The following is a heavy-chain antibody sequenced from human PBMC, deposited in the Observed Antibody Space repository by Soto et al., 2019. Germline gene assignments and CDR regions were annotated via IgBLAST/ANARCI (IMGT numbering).Heavy chain of an antibody. V-gene: IGHV3-13*01. CDR2: IGTLGDR. Sequence: GGSLRLSCAASQFIFDKYDKHWVRQATGKGLEWVSVIGTLGDRYYSASVRGRFTIIREKAKNSVHLQMNALTDGGTGLYYCVRGRPNEYKSTPPPIFDPLGQGTLVTVSS. D-gene: IGHD6-6*01. CDR3: VRGRPNEYKSTPPPIFDP. CDR1: QFIFDKYD. J-gene: IGHJ5*02.